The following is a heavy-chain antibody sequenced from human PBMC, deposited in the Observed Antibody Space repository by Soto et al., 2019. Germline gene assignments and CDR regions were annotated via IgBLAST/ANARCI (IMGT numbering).Heavy chain of an antibody. CDR3: ARAEVHWGVYGMDV. CDR2: IYHSGSS. J-gene: IGHJ6*02. V-gene: IGHV4-4*02. Sequence: QVQLQESGPGLVKPSGTLSLTCDVSGGSISSSNWWSWVLQPPGKGLEWIGEIYHSGSSNYNPSHKSRVTISVDKSKNPFSLKLSSVTAADTAVYYCARAEVHWGVYGMDVWGQGTTVTVSS. D-gene: IGHD7-27*01. CDR1: GGSISSSNW.